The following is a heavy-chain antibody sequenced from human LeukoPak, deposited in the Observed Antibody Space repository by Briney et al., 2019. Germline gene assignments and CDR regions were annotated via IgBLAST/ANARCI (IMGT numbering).Heavy chain of an antibody. CDR2: ISGYNGNA. CDR1: GYTFNRYD. D-gene: IGHD5-12*01. CDR3: ARGDSGYDYRFDY. V-gene: IGHV1-18*01. Sequence: ASVKVSCKASGYTFNRYDISWVRQAPGQGLEWMGWISGYNGNANYAQKVQGRVTMTTDTSTSTAYMELRSPRSDDTAVYSCARGDSGYDYRFDYWGQGTLVTVSS. J-gene: IGHJ4*02.